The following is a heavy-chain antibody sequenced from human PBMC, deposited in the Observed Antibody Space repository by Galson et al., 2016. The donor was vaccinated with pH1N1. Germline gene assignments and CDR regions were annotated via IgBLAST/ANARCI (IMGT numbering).Heavy chain of an antibody. CDR2: TYYRSKWYN. CDR1: GDSVSSNSAA. D-gene: IGHD1-26*01. Sequence: CAISGDSVSSNSAAWNWIRQSPSRGLEWLGRTYYRSKWYNDYAVSVKSRITINPDTSKSQFSLKLSSVTAADTAVYYCARARPTWDLLADAFDIWGQGTVVTVSS. J-gene: IGHJ3*02. CDR3: ARARPTWDLLADAFDI. V-gene: IGHV6-1*01.